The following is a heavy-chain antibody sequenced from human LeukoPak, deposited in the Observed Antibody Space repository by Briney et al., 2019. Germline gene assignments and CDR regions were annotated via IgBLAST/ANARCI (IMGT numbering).Heavy chain of an antibody. J-gene: IGHJ5*02. CDR2: IKSDGITI. Sequence: GGSLRLSCAASGFTFSNYMMHWVRQAPGKGLVWVSRIKSDGITITYADSVKGRFTISRDNAKNSLYLQMNSLTVEDTAVYYCARGKGGSSWIDPWGQGTLVTVSS. CDR1: GFTFSNYM. CDR3: ARGKGGSSWIDP. V-gene: IGHV3-74*01. D-gene: IGHD5-24*01.